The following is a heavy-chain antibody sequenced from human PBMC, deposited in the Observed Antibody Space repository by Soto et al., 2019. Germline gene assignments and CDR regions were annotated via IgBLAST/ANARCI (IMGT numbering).Heavy chain of an antibody. CDR1: GFTFSNYA. V-gene: IGHV3-23*01. Sequence: EVQLLDSGGGLVQPGGSLRLSCAASGFTFSNYAMTWVRQGPGKGLEWVSGISGSGGRSYYADSVKGRFTISRDIYTRMLYLHMNCLSAEVTAVYYCAIVFFVWSSEQPYYFDYLGQRTLIPVSS. D-gene: IGHD3-16*01. CDR2: ISGSGGRS. CDR3: AIVFFVWSSEQPYYFDY. J-gene: IGHJ4*02.